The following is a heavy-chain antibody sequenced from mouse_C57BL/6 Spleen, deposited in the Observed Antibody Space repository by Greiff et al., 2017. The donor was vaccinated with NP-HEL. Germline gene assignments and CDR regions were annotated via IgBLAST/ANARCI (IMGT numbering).Heavy chain of an antibody. Sequence: VQLQQSGPELVKPGASVKISCKASGYSFTSYYIHWVKQRPGQGLEWIGWIYPGSGNTKYNEKFKGKATLTADTSSSTAYMQLSSLTSEDSAVYYCARTMIKRYYFDYWGQGTTLTVSS. CDR3: ARTMIKRYYFDY. CDR1: GYSFTSYY. CDR2: IYPGSGNT. D-gene: IGHD2-4*01. J-gene: IGHJ2*01. V-gene: IGHV1-66*01.